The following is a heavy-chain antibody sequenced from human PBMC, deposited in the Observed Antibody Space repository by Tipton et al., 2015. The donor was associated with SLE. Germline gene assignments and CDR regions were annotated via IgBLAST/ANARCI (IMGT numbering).Heavy chain of an antibody. CDR1: VYSISSSHW. J-gene: IGHJ2*01. CDR3: EGSAWRSVKLWYFDL. Sequence: TLSLTCNVSVYSISSSHWWSWIRQPPGKGLEWIGHIYYGGTIYYDPSLKSRVTMSIDPSKNQFSLKLSSVTDVDTAVYYCEGSAWRSVKLWYFDLWGRGTLVTVSS. CDR2: IYYGGTI. V-gene: IGHV4-28*02.